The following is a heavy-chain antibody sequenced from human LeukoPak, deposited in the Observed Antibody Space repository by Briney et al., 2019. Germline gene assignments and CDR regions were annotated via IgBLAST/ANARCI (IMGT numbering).Heavy chain of an antibody. CDR1: GGSISSNF. D-gene: IGHD3-3*01. J-gene: IGHJ4*02. Sequence: SETLSLTCTVSGGSISSNFWSWIRQPPGKGLEWIGYIYYTGSTSYNPSLKSRVTISVDTSKNQFSLMVRSVTAADTAVYYCVRGGWQDITYWGQGTLVTVSS. CDR2: IYYTGST. CDR3: VRGGWQDITY. V-gene: IGHV4-59*01.